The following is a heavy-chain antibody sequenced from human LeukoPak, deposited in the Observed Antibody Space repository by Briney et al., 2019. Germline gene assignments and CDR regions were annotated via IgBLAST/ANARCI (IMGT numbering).Heavy chain of an antibody. J-gene: IGHJ5*02. CDR3: AKGLDILTGYDP. D-gene: IGHD3-9*01. CDR1: GFTFSSYG. Sequence: GGSLRLSCAASGFTFSSYGMHWVRQAPGKGLEWVSAISGSGGSTYYADSVKGRFTISRDNSKNTLYLQMNSLRAEDTAVYYCAKGLDILTGYDPWGQGTLVTVSS. CDR2: ISGSGGST. V-gene: IGHV3-23*01.